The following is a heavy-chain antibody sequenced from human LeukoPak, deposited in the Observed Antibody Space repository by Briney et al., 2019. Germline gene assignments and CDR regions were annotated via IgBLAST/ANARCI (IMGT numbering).Heavy chain of an antibody. D-gene: IGHD3-22*01. CDR2: IIPISSTI. Sequence: GASVKVSCKASGGTFSSHAINWVRQAPGQGLEWIGGIIPISSTIKYAQKFQGRVTITADESTSTAYMELSSLRSEDTAVYYCARFGAYYDSSGYYSDYYYYGMDVWGQGTTVTVSS. V-gene: IGHV1-69*13. CDR1: GGTFSSHA. CDR3: ARFGAYYDSSGYYSDYYYYGMDV. J-gene: IGHJ6*02.